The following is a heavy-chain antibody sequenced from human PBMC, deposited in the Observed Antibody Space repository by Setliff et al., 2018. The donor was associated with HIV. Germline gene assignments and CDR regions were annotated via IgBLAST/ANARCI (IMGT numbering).Heavy chain of an antibody. CDR2: IYTTGST. D-gene: IGHD3-22*01. CDR3: ARLRESLKVGFVFDF. Sequence: SETLSLTCTVSGDSISNYYWSWVRQPPGKGLEWIGYIYTTGSTNYNPSLKSRVTMSVDKSKNQFSLRLTSVTAADTAVYYCARLRESLKVGFVFDFWGQGTKVTVS. V-gene: IGHV4-4*09. J-gene: IGHJ3*01. CDR1: GDSISNYY.